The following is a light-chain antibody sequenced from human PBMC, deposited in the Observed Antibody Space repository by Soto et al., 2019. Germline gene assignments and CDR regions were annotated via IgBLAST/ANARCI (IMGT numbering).Light chain of an antibody. Sequence: EMGLTQSPGTLSLSPGERATLSCRASQGVYNYLAWYQQKPGQAPRLLIYDASTSATGIPDRFSGSGSGTDFNLANNTLETDACAVDDCQPYGSSPRTFGQGTKLEIK. CDR3: QPYGSSPRT. V-gene: IGKV3-20*01. CDR2: DAS. CDR1: QGVYNY. J-gene: IGKJ2*01.